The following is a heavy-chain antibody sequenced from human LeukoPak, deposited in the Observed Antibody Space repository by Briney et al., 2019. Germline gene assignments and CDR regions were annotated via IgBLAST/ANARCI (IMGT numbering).Heavy chain of an antibody. CDR2: IYPGDSET. CDR3: ARHSTGLFGL. V-gene: IGHV5-51*01. CDR1: GYSFTSYW. J-gene: IGHJ3*01. Sequence: GESLKISCKGSGYSFTSYWIGWVRQMPGKGLEWMGVIYPGDSETQYSPSFQGHVTISADKSISTAHLQWSSLQASDTAMYFCARHSTGLFGLWGQGTMVTVSS.